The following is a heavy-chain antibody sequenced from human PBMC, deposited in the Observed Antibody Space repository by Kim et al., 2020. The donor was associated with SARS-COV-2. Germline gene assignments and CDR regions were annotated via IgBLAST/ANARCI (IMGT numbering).Heavy chain of an antibody. Sequence: GGSLRLSCAASGFSPNDHAMHWVRQAPGKGLEWASGLMWYIDGVGYADSVKGRFITSRDKAKNSLYLQMNSLRPEDTALYYCTRDVLAGGADVWGQGTAVIVSS. CDR3: TRDVLAGGADV. J-gene: IGHJ6*02. CDR1: GFSPNDHA. D-gene: IGHD3-3*02. CDR2: LMWYIDGV. V-gene: IGHV3-9*02.